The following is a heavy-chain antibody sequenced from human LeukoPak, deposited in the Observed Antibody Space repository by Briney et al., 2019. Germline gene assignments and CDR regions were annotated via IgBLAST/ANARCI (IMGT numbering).Heavy chain of an antibody. D-gene: IGHD1-26*01. CDR2: IYSGGTT. Sequence: PGGSLRLSCAASGFTVSSSYMNSVRQAPGKGLEWVSVIYSGGTTYYADSVKGRFTISRDNSKNTLYLQMNSLRAEDTAVYYCARGSRSGFDYWGQGTLVTVSS. J-gene: IGHJ4*02. CDR3: ARGSRSGFDY. CDR1: GFTVSSSY. V-gene: IGHV3-53*01.